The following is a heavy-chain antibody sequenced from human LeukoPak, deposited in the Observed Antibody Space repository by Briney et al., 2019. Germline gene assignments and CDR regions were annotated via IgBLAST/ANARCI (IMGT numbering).Heavy chain of an antibody. CDR3: ARDRTYLGLDY. D-gene: IGHD1-14*01. CDR1: GFTLSTYW. J-gene: IGHJ4*02. Sequence: GGSLRLSCAASGFTLSTYWMSWVRQAPGKELEWVANIKQDGSDKYYGDSVKGRFTISRDTAKNSLYLQMNSLRPEDTAVYYCARDRTYLGLDYWGQGTRVTVSS. V-gene: IGHV3-7*01. CDR2: IKQDGSDK.